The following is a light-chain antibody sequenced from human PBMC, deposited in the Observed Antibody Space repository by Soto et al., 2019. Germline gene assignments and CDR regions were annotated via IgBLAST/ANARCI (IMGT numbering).Light chain of an antibody. V-gene: IGLV2-14*03. Sequence: LPASVSGSPGQSIAISCAGTRSEVGAYDFVSWYQQHPDKAPKLMIYEVSHRPSGVSYRFSGSKSVNTATLTISGLQAEDEADYYCSSYTTSSTRVFGTGTKVTVL. CDR2: EVS. J-gene: IGLJ1*01. CDR3: SSYTTSSTRV. CDR1: RSEVGAYDF.